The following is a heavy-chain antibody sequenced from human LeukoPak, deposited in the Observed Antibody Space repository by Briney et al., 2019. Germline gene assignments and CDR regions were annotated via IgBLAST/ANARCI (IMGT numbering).Heavy chain of an antibody. CDR2: IYHSGST. D-gene: IGHD3-22*01. CDR1: GGSISSGYY. V-gene: IGHV4-38-2*02. J-gene: IGHJ4*02. Sequence: PSETLSLTCTVSGGSISSGYYWGWIRQPPGKGLEWIGSIYHSGSTYYNPSLKSRVTISVDTSKNQFSLKLSSVTAADTAVYYCARANPYDSINYWGQGTLVTVSS. CDR3: ARANPYDSINY.